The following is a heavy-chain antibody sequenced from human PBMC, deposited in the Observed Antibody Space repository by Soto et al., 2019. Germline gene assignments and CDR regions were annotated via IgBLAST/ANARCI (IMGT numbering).Heavy chain of an antibody. Sequence: EVQLVESGGGLVQPGGSLKLSCAASGFTFSGSAMHWVRQASGKGLEWVGRIRSKANSYATAYAASVKGRFTISRDDSKNTAYLQMNILKTEDTAVHYCTSLHPYSSSWPGDYWGQGTLVTVSS. V-gene: IGHV3-73*02. CDR3: TSLHPYSSSWPGDY. CDR1: GFTFSGSA. D-gene: IGHD6-13*01. CDR2: IRSKANSYAT. J-gene: IGHJ4*02.